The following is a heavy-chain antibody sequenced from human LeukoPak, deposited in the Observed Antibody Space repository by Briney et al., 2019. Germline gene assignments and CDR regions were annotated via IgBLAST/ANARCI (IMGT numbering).Heavy chain of an antibody. CDR2: INTNSGGT. CDR1: GYTFTGYY. J-gene: IGHJ4*03. Sequence: ASVKVSCKASGYTFTGYYMHWVRQAPGQGLEWMGWINTNSGGTNYAQKFQGRVTMTRDTSISTAYMELSRLRSDDTAVYYCAVYSSGWVFDYWGQGTTVTVSS. V-gene: IGHV1-2*02. CDR3: AVYSSGWVFDY. D-gene: IGHD6-19*01.